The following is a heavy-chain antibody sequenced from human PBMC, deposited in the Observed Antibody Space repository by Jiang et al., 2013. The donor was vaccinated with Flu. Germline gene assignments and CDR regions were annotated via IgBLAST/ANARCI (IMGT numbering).Heavy chain of an antibody. CDR2: ISSSGTTI. J-gene: IGHJ1*01. V-gene: IGHV3-48*03. D-gene: IGHD1-26*01. CDR3: ARETEHKWDLQD. CDR1: GFTFSNYE. Sequence: VQLVESGGGLVQPGGSLRLTCAASGFTFSNYEMNWVRQAPGKGLEWISYISSSGTTIYYADSVKGRFTISRDSAKSSLYLQMDRLRAEDAATYYCARETEHKWDLQDWGPG.